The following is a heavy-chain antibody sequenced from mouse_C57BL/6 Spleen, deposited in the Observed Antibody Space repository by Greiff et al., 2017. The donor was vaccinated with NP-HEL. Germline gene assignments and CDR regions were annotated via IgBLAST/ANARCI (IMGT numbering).Heavy chain of an antibody. CDR2: IYPGSGNT. D-gene: IGHD2-3*01. Sequence: QVQLQQSGPELVKPGASVKISCKASGYSFTSYYIHWVKQRPGQGLEWIGWIYPGSGNTKYNEKFKGKATLTADTSSSTAYMQLSSLTSEDSAVYYCARWRGWLPLAYWGQGTLVTVSA. CDR1: GYSFTSYY. V-gene: IGHV1-66*01. J-gene: IGHJ3*01. CDR3: ARWRGWLPLAY.